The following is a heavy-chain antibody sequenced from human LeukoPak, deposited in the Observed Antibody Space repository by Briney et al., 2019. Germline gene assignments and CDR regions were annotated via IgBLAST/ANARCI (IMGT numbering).Heavy chain of an antibody. CDR1: GGSFSGYY. J-gene: IGHJ5*02. Sequence: SETLSPTCAVYGGSFSGYYWSWIRQPPGKGLEWIGEINHSGSTNYNPSLKSRVTISVDTSKNQFSLKLSSVTAADTAVYYCARVGGGNSDMSWGQGTLVTVSS. D-gene: IGHD4-23*01. CDR3: ARVGGGNSDMS. CDR2: INHSGST. V-gene: IGHV4-34*01.